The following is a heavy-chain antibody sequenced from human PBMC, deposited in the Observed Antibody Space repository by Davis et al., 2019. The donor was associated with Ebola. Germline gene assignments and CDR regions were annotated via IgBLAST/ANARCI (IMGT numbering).Heavy chain of an antibody. Sequence: GESLKISCAASGFTFSSYSMNWVRQAPGKGLEWVSSISSSSSCIYYADSVKGRFTISRDNAKNSLYLQMNSLRDEDTAVYFCARVRSGYYPSAMDVWGQGTTVTVSS. D-gene: IGHD3-3*01. CDR3: ARVRSGYYPSAMDV. CDR2: ISSSSSCI. J-gene: IGHJ6*02. V-gene: IGHV3-21*01. CDR1: GFTFSSYS.